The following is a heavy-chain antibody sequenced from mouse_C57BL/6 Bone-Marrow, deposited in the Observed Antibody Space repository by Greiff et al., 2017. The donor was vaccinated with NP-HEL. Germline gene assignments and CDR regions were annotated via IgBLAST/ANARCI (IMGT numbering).Heavy chain of an antibody. CDR1: GYTFTSYW. CDR2: IHPNSGST. Sequence: QVQLKQPGAELVKPGASVKLSCKASGYTFTSYWMHWVKQRPGQGLEWIGMIHPNSGSTNYNEKFKSKATLTVDKSSSTAYMQLSSLTSEDSAVYYCARSPSHYYGSSYDYFDYWGQGTTLTVSS. D-gene: IGHD1-1*01. V-gene: IGHV1-64*01. CDR3: ARSPSHYYGSSYDYFDY. J-gene: IGHJ2*01.